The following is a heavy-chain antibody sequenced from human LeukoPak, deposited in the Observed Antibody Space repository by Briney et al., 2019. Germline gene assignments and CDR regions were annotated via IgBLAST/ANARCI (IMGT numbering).Heavy chain of an antibody. CDR2: IYPGDSDT. CDR3: ARGPTNYYLDY. V-gene: IGHV5-51*01. CDR1: GYIFSNYW. Sequence: GESLQISCKASGYIFSNYWIGWVRQPPGKGLEWMGIIYPGDSDTRYNPSFQGQVIFSADESLTTAHLQWSTLRASDTAIYYCARGPTNYYLDYWGQGTLVTVSS. J-gene: IGHJ4*02.